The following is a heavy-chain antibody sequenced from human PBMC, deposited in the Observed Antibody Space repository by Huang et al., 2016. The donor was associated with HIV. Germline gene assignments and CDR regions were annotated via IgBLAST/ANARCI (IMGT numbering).Heavy chain of an antibody. CDR1: GVSVTRSPWY. V-gene: IGHV4-39*01. CDR2: INYDGST. J-gene: IGHJ4*02. Sequence: QPRLQESGPGLVKPSETLSLTCTVSGVSVTRSPWYWVWVRQSPGKGLEWIASINYDGSTYYKSTLKRRLTTSIDTSENQFSLKLTSVTAADTAVYFCARDIAIFGEPLDSWGQGTAVTVSS. CDR3: ARDIAIFGEPLDS. D-gene: IGHD3-3*01.